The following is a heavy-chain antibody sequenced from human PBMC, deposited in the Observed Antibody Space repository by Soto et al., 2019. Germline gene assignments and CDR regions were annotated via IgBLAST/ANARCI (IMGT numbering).Heavy chain of an antibody. D-gene: IGHD3-10*01. Sequence: ASVKVSCKASGYTFTSYGISWVRQAPGQGLEWMGWISAYNGNTNYAQKLQGRVTMTTDTSTSTAYMELRSLRSDDTAVYYCARGKRITMVRGVRAGGWFDPWGQGTLVTVS. CDR1: GYTFTSYG. J-gene: IGHJ5*02. CDR3: ARGKRITMVRGVRAGGWFDP. V-gene: IGHV1-18*04. CDR2: ISAYNGNT.